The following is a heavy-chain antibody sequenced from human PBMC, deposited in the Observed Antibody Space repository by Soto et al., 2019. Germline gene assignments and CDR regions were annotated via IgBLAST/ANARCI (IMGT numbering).Heavy chain of an antibody. CDR1: GFTFSSYW. CDR3: ARVSKSANYYYDSSGYDDY. J-gene: IGHJ4*02. D-gene: IGHD3-22*01. V-gene: IGHV3-74*01. CDR2: INSDGSST. Sequence: GGSLRLSCAASGFTFSSYWMHWVRQAPGKGLVWVSRINSDGSSTRYVDSVKGRFTISRDNAKNTLFLQMNSLRAEDTAVYYCARVSKSANYYYDSSGYDDYWGQGTLVTV.